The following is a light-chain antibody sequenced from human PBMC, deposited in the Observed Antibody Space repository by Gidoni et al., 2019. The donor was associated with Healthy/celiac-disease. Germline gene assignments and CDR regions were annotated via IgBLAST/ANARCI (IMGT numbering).Light chain of an antibody. CDR3: CSYAGSSLYV. J-gene: IGLJ1*01. CDR1: SSDVGSYNL. CDR2: EGS. V-gene: IGLV2-23*01. Sequence: QSALTQPASVSGSPGQSITISCTGTSSDVGSYNLVSWYQQHPGKAPKLMIYEGSKRPAGVSNLFSGSKAGNTASLTISGLQAEDEADYYCCSYAGSSLYVFGTGTKVTVL.